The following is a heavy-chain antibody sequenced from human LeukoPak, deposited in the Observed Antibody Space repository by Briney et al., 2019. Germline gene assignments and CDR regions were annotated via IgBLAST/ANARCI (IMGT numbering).Heavy chain of an antibody. V-gene: IGHV3-20*04. CDR3: VRVFTIFPGYDYFAG. CDR2: ISLNGGST. J-gene: IGHJ4*02. D-gene: IGHD3-3*01. CDR1: GFIFDNFG. Sequence: GGSLRLSCAASGFIFDNFGMSWVRQAPGKGLEWVSGISLNGGSTGYADSVKGRFTISRDNAKNSLYLQMNSLRADDTALYYCVRVFTIFPGYDYFAGCSQGTLVTVPS.